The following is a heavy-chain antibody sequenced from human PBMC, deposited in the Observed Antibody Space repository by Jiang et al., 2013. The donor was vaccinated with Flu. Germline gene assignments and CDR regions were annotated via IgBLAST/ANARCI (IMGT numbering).Heavy chain of an antibody. D-gene: IGHD5-24*01. CDR2: TYYRSKWYN. Sequence: QTLSLTCAISGDSVSSNTAAWNWIRQSPSRGLEWLGRTYYRSKWYNDYAVSVKSRITINPDTSKNQFSLQLNSVTPEDTAVYYCARDGATTNYYYYYGMDVWGQGTTVTVSS. J-gene: IGHJ6*02. CDR1: GDSVSSNTAA. CDR3: ARDGATTNYYYYYGMDV. V-gene: IGHV6-1*01.